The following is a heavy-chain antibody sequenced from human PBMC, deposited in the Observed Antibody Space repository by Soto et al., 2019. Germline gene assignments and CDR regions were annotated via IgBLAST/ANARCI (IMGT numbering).Heavy chain of an antibody. CDR2: TYYRSKWYN. Sequence: SQTLSLTCAISGDSVSGNSAAWNWIRQSPSRGLEWLGRTYYRSKWYNDYAVSVKSRITVTPDTSKNQFSLHLNSVTPEDTAVYYCAREFPYESSDSYFDYWGQGALVTVSS. V-gene: IGHV6-1*01. D-gene: IGHD3-22*01. CDR3: AREFPYESSDSYFDY. CDR1: GDSVSGNSAA. J-gene: IGHJ4*02.